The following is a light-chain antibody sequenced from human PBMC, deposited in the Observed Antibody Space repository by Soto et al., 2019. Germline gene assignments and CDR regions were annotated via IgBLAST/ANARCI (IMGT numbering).Light chain of an antibody. CDR1: QSISSY. CDR2: AAS. V-gene: IGKV1-39*01. J-gene: IGKJ1*01. Sequence: DIQMTQSPSSLSASVGDRVTITCRASQSISSYLNWYQQKPGKAPKLLIYAASSLQSGVPSRFSGSGSGTDFTLTISSLQPEDFATYYCQQSYSTPRTFGQGTMADI. CDR3: QQSYSTPRT.